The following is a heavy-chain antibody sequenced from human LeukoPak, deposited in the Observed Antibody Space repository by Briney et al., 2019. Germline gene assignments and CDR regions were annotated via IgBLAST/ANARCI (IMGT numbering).Heavy chain of an antibody. CDR1: GYTFTGYY. D-gene: IGHD1-20*01. Sequence: ASVKVSCKASGYTFTGYYMHWVRQAPGQGLEWMGWINPNSGGTNYAQKFQGRVTMTRDTSISTAYVELSRLRSDDTAVYYCARDPGEYNWNDEAFDIWGQGTMVTVSS. CDR2: INPNSGGT. V-gene: IGHV1-2*02. J-gene: IGHJ3*02. CDR3: ARDPGEYNWNDEAFDI.